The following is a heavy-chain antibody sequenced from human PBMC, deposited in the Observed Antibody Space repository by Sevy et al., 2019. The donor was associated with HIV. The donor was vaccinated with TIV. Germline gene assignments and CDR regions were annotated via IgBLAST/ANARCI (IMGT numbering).Heavy chain of an antibody. CDR1: GFTFSSYA. D-gene: IGHD5-12*01. V-gene: IGHV3-64*04. J-gene: IGHJ6*02. CDR3: AREGGYTDQGMDV. Sequence: GGSLRLSCSASGFTFSSYAMHWVRQAPGKGLEYVSAISSNGGSTYYADSVKGRFTVSRDNAKNSLYVQMNSLRGEDTAIYYCAREGGYTDQGMDVWGQGTTVTVSS. CDR2: ISSNGGST.